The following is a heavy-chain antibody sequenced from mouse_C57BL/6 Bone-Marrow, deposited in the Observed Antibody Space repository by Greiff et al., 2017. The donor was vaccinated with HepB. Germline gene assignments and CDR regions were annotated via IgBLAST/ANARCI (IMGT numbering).Heavy chain of an antibody. D-gene: IGHD2-3*01. CDR2: IWRGGST. V-gene: IGHV2-5*01. Sequence: VQLQQSGPGLVQPSQSLSITCTVSGFSLTSYGVHWVRQSPGKGLEWLGVIWRGGSTDYNAAFMSRLSITKDNSKSQVFFKMNSLQADDTAIYYCAKIRWLLPYAMDYWGQGTSVTVSS. CDR3: AKIRWLLPYAMDY. CDR1: GFSLTSYG. J-gene: IGHJ4*01.